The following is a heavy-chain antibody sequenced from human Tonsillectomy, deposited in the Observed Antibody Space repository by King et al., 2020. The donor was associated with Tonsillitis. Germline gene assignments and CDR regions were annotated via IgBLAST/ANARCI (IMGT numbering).Heavy chain of an antibody. J-gene: IGHJ4*02. V-gene: IGHV3-9*01. D-gene: IGHD3-3*01. Sequence: VQLVESGGGLVQPGRSLRLSCAASGFTFDDYAMHWVRQAPGKGLEWVSSISWSSDTIDYADSVKGRFTISRDNAKNSLYLQMNSLRAEDTALYYCAKDSENSFGEVSYFDYWGQGTLVTVSS. CDR3: AKDSENSFGEVSYFDY. CDR2: ISWSSDTI. CDR1: GFTFDDYA.